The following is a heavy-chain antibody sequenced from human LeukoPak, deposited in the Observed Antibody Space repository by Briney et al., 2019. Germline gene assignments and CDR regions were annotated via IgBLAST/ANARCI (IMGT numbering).Heavy chain of an antibody. CDR2: IYYSGST. D-gene: IGHD2-21*02. V-gene: IGHV4-59*08. CDR1: GGSFSGYY. Sequence: SETLSLTCAVYGGSFSGYYWSWIRQPPGKGLEWIGYIYYSGSTNYNPSLKSRVTISVDTSKNQFSLKLSSVTAADTAVYYCARHGNGGGGWYCGGDCYSPHTEFDYWGQGTLVTVSS. J-gene: IGHJ4*02. CDR3: ARHGNGGGGWYCGGDCYSPHTEFDY.